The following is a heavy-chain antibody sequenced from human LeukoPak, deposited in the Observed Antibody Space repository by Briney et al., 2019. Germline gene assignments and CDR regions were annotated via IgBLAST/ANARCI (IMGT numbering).Heavy chain of an antibody. D-gene: IGHD1-26*01. CDR1: GFIFSAFR. J-gene: IGHJ4*02. CDR2: ISRDGTIT. V-gene: IGHV3-48*01. CDR3: AKEKGAGGGYPVLDS. Sequence: GESLILSCETSGFIFSAFRMTWVRQAPGKGLEWVAYISRDGTITHYADSVKGRFTVSRDDAKNSLFLQMDSLRVEDTATYYCAKEKGAGGGYPVLDSWGQGTLVTVSS.